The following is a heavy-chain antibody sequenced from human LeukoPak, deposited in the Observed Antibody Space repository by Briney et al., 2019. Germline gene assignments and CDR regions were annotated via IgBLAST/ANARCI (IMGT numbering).Heavy chain of an antibody. CDR1: GGSIRRYY. V-gene: IGHV4-59*01. Sequence: SETLSLTCTLAGGSIRRYYWTWIRQPPGDGMEWNGYIYLTGSTDYNPSLKTRVTTSLATSKNQFSLKLSSVTAADTAVYYCARLRGVYYYDMDVWGKGTTVTVSS. CDR2: IYLTGST. J-gene: IGHJ6*03. CDR3: ARLRGVYYYDMDV. D-gene: IGHD3-10*01.